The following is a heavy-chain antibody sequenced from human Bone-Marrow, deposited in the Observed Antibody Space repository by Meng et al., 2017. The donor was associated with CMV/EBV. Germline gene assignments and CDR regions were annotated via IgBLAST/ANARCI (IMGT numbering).Heavy chain of an antibody. CDR3: ARRISRVFGVVRPLDY. J-gene: IGHJ4*02. CDR2: IIPIFGTA. Sequence: SVKVSCKASGGTFSSYAISWVRQAPGQGLEWMGRIIPIFGTANYAQKFQGRVTITTDESTSTAYMELSSLRSEDTAVYYCARRISRVFGVVRPLDYWRQGTLVTVSS. CDR1: GGTFSSYA. D-gene: IGHD3-3*01. V-gene: IGHV1-69*05.